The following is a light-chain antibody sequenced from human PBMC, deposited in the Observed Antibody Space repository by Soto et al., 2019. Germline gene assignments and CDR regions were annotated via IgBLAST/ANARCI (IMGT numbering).Light chain of an antibody. CDR1: QRVLYSSNNKNY. V-gene: IGKV4-1*01. Sequence: DIVMTQSPDSLAVSLGERATINCKSSQRVLYSSNNKNYLAWYQQKPGQPPKLLIYWASTRESGVPDRFSGSGSGTDFTLTISSLQAEDVAVYYCQQYYSTRLTFGGGTKVEIK. J-gene: IGKJ4*01. CDR3: QQYYSTRLT. CDR2: WAS.